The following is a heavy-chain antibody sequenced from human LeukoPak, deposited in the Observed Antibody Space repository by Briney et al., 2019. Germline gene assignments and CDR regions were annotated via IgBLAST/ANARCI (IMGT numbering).Heavy chain of an antibody. CDR3: ARVGYGSGSWGWFDP. CDR2: IYYSGTT. CDR1: GGSISGFF. Sequence: KPSETLSLTCTVSGGSISGFFWSWLRQSPGKGLEYIGYIYYSGTTDYNPPLKSRVSMSVDTSKNQFFLNLTSVTAADTAIYYCARVGYGSGSWGWFDPWGQGTLVTVSS. J-gene: IGHJ5*02. D-gene: IGHD3-10*01. V-gene: IGHV4-59*01.